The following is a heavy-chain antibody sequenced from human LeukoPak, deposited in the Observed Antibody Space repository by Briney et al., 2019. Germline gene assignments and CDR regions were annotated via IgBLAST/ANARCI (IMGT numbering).Heavy chain of an antibody. V-gene: IGHV3-9*01. J-gene: IGHJ3*02. CDR3: AKGIYDSSGYYTLLHAFDI. CDR1: GFTFDDYA. D-gene: IGHD3-22*01. Sequence: GGSLRLSCAASGFTFDDYAMHWVRQAPGKGLEWVSGISWNSGSIGYADSVKGRFTIFRDNAKNSLYLQMNSLRAEDTALYYCAKGIYDSSGYYTLLHAFDIWGQGTMATVSS. CDR2: ISWNSGSI.